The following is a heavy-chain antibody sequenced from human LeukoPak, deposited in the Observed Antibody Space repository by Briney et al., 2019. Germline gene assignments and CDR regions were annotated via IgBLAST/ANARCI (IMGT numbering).Heavy chain of an antibody. CDR1: GFTFSTYA. D-gene: IGHD6-6*01. V-gene: IGHV3-23*01. J-gene: IGHJ4*02. CDR2: ISGNGGRT. Sequence: GGSLRLSCAASGFTFSTYAMSWVRQAPGKGLEWVSAISGNGGRTYYADSAKGRFTISRDNSRSTLYLQMNSLRAADTAVYYCAKEAEYSTSGYFEYWGQGSLVTVSS. CDR3: AKEAEYSTSGYFEY.